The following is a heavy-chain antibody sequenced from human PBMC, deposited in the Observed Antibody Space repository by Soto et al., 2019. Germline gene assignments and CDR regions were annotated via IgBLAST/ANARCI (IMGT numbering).Heavy chain of an antibody. CDR3: ARVSWREKYGMDV. J-gene: IGHJ6*02. Sequence: GGSLRLSCAASGFNFNTFAMSWIRQAPGKGLECVSHISSSGGSRDYADSVRGRFTISRDNAKNSLYLQMNRLRAEDTAVYYCARVSWREKYGMDVWGQGTTVTVSS. CDR2: ISSSGGSR. V-gene: IGHV3-23*01. CDR1: GFNFNTFA.